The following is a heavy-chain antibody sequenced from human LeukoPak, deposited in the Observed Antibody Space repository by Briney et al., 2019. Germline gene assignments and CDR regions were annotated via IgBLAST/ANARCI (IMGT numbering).Heavy chain of an antibody. D-gene: IGHD6-25*01. Sequence: PGGFLRLSCAASGFTFSSYSMNWVRQAPGKGLEWVSYISSSSSYIYYADSVKGRFTISRDNAKNSLYLQMNSLRAEDTAVYYCARARRAFDIWGQGTMVTVSS. CDR1: GFTFSSYS. CDR2: ISSSSSYI. V-gene: IGHV3-21*05. J-gene: IGHJ3*02. CDR3: ARARRAFDI.